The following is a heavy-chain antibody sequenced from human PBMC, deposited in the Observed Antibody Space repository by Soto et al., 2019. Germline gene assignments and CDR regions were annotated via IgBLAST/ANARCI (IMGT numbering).Heavy chain of an antibody. CDR3: ARDARDIAAVRVDY. Sequence: QVQLVQSGAEVKKPGASVKVSCKASGYTFTSYGISWVRQAPGQGLEWMGWISAYNGNTNYAQKLQGRVTMTPDTSTSTDYLELRSLISDDTAVYYCARDARDIAAVRVDYWGQGTLVTVSS. CDR1: GYTFTSYG. J-gene: IGHJ4*02. V-gene: IGHV1-18*01. D-gene: IGHD6-13*01. CDR2: ISAYNGNT.